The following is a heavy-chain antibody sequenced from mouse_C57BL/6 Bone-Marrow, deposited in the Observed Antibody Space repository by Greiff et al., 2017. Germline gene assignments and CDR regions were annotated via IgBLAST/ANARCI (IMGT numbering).Heavy chain of an antibody. J-gene: IGHJ1*03. CDR2: ISDGGSYT. CDR3: ARWWLPYWYFDV. Sequence: EVQVVESGGGLVKPGGSLKLSCAASGFTFSSYAMSWVRQTPEKRLEWVATISDGGSYTYYPDNVTGRFTISRDNANDNLYLQMSHLKSEDTAMYYCARWWLPYWYFDVWGTGTTVTVSS. D-gene: IGHD1-1*02. CDR1: GFTFSSYA. V-gene: IGHV5-4*01.